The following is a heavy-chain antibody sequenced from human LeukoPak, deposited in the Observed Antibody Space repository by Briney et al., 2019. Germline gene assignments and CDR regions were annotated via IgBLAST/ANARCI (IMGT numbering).Heavy chain of an antibody. V-gene: IGHV4-34*01. D-gene: IGHD3-22*01. Sequence: SETLSLTCAVYGGSFGGYYWSWIRQPPGKGLEWIGEINQSGSTNSTPYLNSRVTISVDTSKNQFSLKLSSVTAADTAVYYCARGRRVGITMIVVVSHFDYWGQGTLVTVSS. CDR2: INQSGST. J-gene: IGHJ4*02. CDR1: GGSFGGYY. CDR3: ARGRRVGITMIVVVSHFDY.